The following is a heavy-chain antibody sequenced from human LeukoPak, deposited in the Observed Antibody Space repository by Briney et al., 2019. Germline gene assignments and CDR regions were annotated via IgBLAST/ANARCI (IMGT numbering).Heavy chain of an antibody. CDR3: AANSSGRYSYPFYYYYYMDV. V-gene: IGHV3-7*01. Sequence: GGSLRLSCAASGFTFSSYWMSWVRQAPGRGLEWVANIKQDGSEKYYVDSVKGRFTISRDNAKNSLYLQMNSLRAEDTAVYYCAANSSGRYSYPFYYYYYMDVWGKGTTVTVSS. D-gene: IGHD6-19*01. CDR2: IKQDGSEK. CDR1: GFTFSSYW. J-gene: IGHJ6*03.